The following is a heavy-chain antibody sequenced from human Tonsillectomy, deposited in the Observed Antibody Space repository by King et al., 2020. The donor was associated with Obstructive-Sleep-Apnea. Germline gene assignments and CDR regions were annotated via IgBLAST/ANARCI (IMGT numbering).Heavy chain of an antibody. CDR1: GFIFDDYA. J-gene: IGHJ4*02. D-gene: IGHD6-19*01. V-gene: IGHV3-9*01. Sequence: VQLVESGGGLVQPGRSLRLSCAASGFIFDDYAVHWVRQAPGKGLEWVSGINWNSSSIGYADSVKGRFTISRDNAKNSLYLQMNNLRAEDTAFYYCAKDRSSGWYGPLDYWGQGTLVSVSS. CDR2: INWNSSSI. CDR3: AKDRSSGWYGPLDY.